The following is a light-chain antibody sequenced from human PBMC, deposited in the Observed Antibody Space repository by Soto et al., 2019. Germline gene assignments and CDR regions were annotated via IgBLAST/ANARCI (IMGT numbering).Light chain of an antibody. CDR2: GAS. CDR1: QTVSSNY. Sequence: EIIFTQSPDTLSLSTGERATLSWRASQTVSSNYLAWCQQRPGQAPRLLIYGASTRAAGIPDRFSGSGSGADFTLTITRLEPEDFAVYYCHQRSNWPPFTFGGGTKVDIK. CDR3: HQRSNWPPFT. V-gene: IGKV3D-20*02. J-gene: IGKJ4*01.